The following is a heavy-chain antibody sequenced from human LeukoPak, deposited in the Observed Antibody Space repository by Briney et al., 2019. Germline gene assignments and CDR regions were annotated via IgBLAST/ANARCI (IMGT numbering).Heavy chain of an antibody. Sequence: GGSLRLPCAASGFTFSSYSMNWVRQAPGKGLEWVSSISSSSSYIYYADSVKGRFTISRDNAKNSLYLQMNSLRAEDTAVYYCAKSGIAVAGPFDYWGQGTLVTVSS. CDR3: AKSGIAVAGPFDY. CDR2: ISSSSSYI. CDR1: GFTFSSYS. J-gene: IGHJ4*02. V-gene: IGHV3-21*04. D-gene: IGHD6-19*01.